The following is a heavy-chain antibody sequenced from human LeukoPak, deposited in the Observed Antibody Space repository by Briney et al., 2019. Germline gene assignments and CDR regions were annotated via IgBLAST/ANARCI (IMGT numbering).Heavy chain of an antibody. V-gene: IGHV4-59*01. J-gene: IGHJ4*02. CDR2: VYCSGST. D-gene: IGHD6-13*01. CDR1: GGSISYYY. CDR3: ASSGSFRQQLVK. Sequence: TSETLSLTCTVSGGSISYYYWSWIRQPPGKGLQWIGYVYCSGSTNYNPSLKSRVTISVDTSKNQFSLKLSSVTAADTAVYYCASSGSFRQQLVKWGQGTLVTVSS.